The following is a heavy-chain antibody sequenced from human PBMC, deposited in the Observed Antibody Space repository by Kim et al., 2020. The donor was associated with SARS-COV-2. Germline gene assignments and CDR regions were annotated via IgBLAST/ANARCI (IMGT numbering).Heavy chain of an antibody. CDR1: GMTFSSYA. V-gene: IGHV3-33*05. D-gene: IGHD2-21*02. J-gene: IGHJ6*02. Sequence: GGSLRLSCVVSGMTFSSYAMHWVRQAPGKGLEWVAVIAYDGNIKYYGDSVKGRFTVSRDNSENTLYLHMSSLSAEDTAVYYCARSAGFRSDWPTSYFYYALDVWGQGTTVTVSS. CDR2: IAYDGNIK. CDR3: ARSAGFRSDWPTSYFYYALDV.